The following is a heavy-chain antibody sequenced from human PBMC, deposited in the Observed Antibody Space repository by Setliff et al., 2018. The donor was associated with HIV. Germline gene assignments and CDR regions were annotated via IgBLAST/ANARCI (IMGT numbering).Heavy chain of an antibody. D-gene: IGHD3-3*01. Sequence: PGESLKISCKASGYIFNTSWIGWVRQKPGKGLEWMGFMFPGDSDTRYGPSFQGQVTISADTSISTAYLQWSSLRASDTAMYYCARGGFGVVIIERLGVDYWGQGTKVTVS. CDR3: ARGGFGVVIIERLGVDY. CDR1: GYIFNTSW. J-gene: IGHJ4*02. V-gene: IGHV5-51*01. CDR2: MFPGDSDT.